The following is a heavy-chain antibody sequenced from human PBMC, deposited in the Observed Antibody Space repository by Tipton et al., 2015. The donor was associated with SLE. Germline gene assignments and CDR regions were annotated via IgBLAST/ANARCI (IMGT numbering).Heavy chain of an antibody. D-gene: IGHD7-27*01. CDR2: ISSSGSFI. J-gene: IGHJ4*02. CDR3: VRDKGWGTPYFDY. CDR1: GFTFSDYE. V-gene: IGHV3-48*03. Sequence: GSLRLSCAASGFTFSDYEMNWVRQAPGKGLEWVSYISSSGSFIYYADSVKGRFTISRDNAENSLHLQMNSLRAEDTAVYYCVRDKGWGTPYFDYWGQGTPVSVSS.